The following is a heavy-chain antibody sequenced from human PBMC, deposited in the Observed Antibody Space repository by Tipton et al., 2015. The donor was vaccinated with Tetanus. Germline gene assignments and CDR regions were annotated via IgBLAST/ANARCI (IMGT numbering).Heavy chain of an antibody. D-gene: IGHD2-8*02. CDR3: AKAYTGGPPYYFDY. V-gene: IGHV3-23*01. Sequence: SLRLSCAASEFTFTSYAMTWVRQAPGKGLEWVSVITGGAGGTNYADSVKGRFTISRDNPKNTVYLQMNSLRAEDTAVYYCAKAYTGGPPYYFDYWGQGTLVTVSS. J-gene: IGHJ4*02. CDR1: EFTFTSYA. CDR2: ITGGAGGT.